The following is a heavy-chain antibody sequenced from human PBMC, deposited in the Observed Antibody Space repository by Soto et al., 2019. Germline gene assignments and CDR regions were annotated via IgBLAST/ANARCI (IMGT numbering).Heavy chain of an antibody. J-gene: IGHJ6*02. CDR1: GFTFDDYT. D-gene: IGHD2-15*01. Sequence: EVQLVESGGVVVQPGGSLRLSCAASGFTFDDYTMHWVRQAPGKGLEWVSLISWDGGSTYYADSVKGRFTISRDNSKNSLYLQMNGLRTEDTALYYCAKDRGFVSRYYYGMDVWGQGTTVTVSS. CDR3: AKDRGFVSRYYYGMDV. V-gene: IGHV3-43*01. CDR2: ISWDGGST.